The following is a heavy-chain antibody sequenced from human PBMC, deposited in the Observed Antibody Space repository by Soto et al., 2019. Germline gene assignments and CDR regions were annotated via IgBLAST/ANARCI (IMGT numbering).Heavy chain of an antibody. CDR1: GFTFNTYA. CDR3: ARALAVAGSGPDY. Sequence: GGSLRLSCAASGFTFNTYAMHWVRQAPGKGLEWVAAISYDGNNEYYADSVRGRFTISRDNSKNTLYLQIYSLRAEDTAVYHCARALAVAGSGPDYWGQGTLVTVSS. D-gene: IGHD6-19*01. CDR2: ISYDGNNE. V-gene: IGHV3-30-3*01. J-gene: IGHJ4*02.